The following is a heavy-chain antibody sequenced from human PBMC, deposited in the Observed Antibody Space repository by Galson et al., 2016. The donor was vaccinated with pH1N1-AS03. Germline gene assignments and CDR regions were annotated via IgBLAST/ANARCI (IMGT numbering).Heavy chain of an antibody. CDR3: AKVGGEGYNWYFYGMDV. V-gene: IGHV1-2*02. Sequence: VKVSCKAPGYTFTGYYMHWVRQAPGQGLGWMGWINPNSGGTNYAQKFQGRVTMTRDTSISTDYMELSRLRSDDTAVYYCAKVGGEGYNWYFYGMDVWGQGTTVTVSS. D-gene: IGHD5-24*01. CDR1: GYTFTGYY. CDR2: INPNSGGT. J-gene: IGHJ6*02.